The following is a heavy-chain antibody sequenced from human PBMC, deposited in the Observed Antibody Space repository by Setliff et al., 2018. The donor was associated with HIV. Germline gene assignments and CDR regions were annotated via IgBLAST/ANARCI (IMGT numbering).Heavy chain of an antibody. CDR3: ARYGSYYDAGV. D-gene: IGHD3-22*01. CDR2: IYPSDSDT. J-gene: IGHJ6*02. Sequence: PGESLKISCKGFGYRFTSYWIGWARHMPGKGLEWMGIIYPSDSDTRYSPSFQGQVTISADKSISIAYLQWNSLKASDTAMYYCARYGSYYDAGVWGQGTTVTVSS. CDR1: GYRFTSYW. V-gene: IGHV5-51*01.